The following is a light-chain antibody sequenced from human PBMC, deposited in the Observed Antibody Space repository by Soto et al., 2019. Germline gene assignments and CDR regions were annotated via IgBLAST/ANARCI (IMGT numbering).Light chain of an antibody. V-gene: IGLV2-11*01. J-gene: IGLJ3*02. CDR3: CSYGGGYTFGV. Sequence: QSVLTQPRSVSGSPGQSVTISCTGTSSDVGGYNYVSWFQQHPGKAPKLMIYDVSARPSGVPDRFSGSKSGNTASLTISGLQAEDEADYYCCSYGGGYTFGVFGGGTKLTVL. CDR2: DVS. CDR1: SSDVGGYNY.